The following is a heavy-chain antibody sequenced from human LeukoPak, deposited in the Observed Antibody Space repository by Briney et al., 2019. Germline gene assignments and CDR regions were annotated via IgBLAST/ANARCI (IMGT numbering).Heavy chain of an antibody. D-gene: IGHD1-26*01. CDR2: ISWNSGSI. CDR1: GFTFDDYA. J-gene: IGHJ4*02. CDR3: AKDIGEWELPDY. V-gene: IGHV3-9*01. Sequence: GGSLRLSCAASGFTFDDYAMHWVRQAPGKGLEWVSGISWNSGSIGYADSVKGRFTISRDNAKNSLYLQMNSLRAEDTALCYCAKDIGEWELPDYWGQGTLVTVSS.